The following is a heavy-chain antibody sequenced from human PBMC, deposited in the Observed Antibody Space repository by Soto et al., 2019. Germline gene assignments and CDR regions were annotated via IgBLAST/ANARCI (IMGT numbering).Heavy chain of an antibody. V-gene: IGHV1-18*01. CDR1: GYTFTNFG. J-gene: IGHJ4*02. CDR3: ARVNSGSFNFDY. CDR2: ISAYNGNT. D-gene: IGHD1-26*01. Sequence: ASVKVSCKASGYTFTNFGISWVRQAPGQGLEWMGWISAYNGNTNYAQNFQGRVTMTTDTSTTTAYMELRSLRSDDTAVYYCARVNSGSFNFDYWGQGTLVTVSS.